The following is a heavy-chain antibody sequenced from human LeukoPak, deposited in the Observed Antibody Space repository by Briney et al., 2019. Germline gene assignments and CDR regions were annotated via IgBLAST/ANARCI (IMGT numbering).Heavy chain of an antibody. CDR3: ARGTSGWYRYYFDY. V-gene: IGHV3-21*01. CDR1: GFTFSSFS. CDR2: ISSRGDNT. J-gene: IGHJ4*02. D-gene: IGHD6-19*01. Sequence: GSLRLSCAASGFTFSSFSMSWVRQAPGRGLEWVSSISSRGDNTYYADSVKGRFTISRDNAKNSLYLQMNSLRAEDTAVYYCARGTSGWYRYYFDYWGQGALVTDSS.